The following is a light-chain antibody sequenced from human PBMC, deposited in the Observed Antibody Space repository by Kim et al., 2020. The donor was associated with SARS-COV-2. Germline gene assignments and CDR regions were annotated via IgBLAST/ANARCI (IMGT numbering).Light chain of an antibody. CDR3: QAWDSSTLV. CDR2: QDS. V-gene: IGLV3-1*01. Sequence: SYELTQPPSVSVSPGQTASITCSGYKLGDKYACWYQQKPGQSPVLVIYQDSKRPSGIPERFSGSNSGNTATLTISGTQAMDEADYYCQAWDSSTLVFGGGTKLTVL. J-gene: IGLJ2*01. CDR1: KLGDKY.